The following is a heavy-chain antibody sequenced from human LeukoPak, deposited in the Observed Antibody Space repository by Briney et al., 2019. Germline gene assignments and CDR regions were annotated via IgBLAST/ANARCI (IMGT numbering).Heavy chain of an antibody. CDR3: ARGGPGSSAFLDY. D-gene: IGHD1-26*01. J-gene: IGHJ4*02. V-gene: IGHV4-39*07. Sequence: PSETLSLTCTVSGGSISSSSYYWGWIRQPPGKGLEWIGEINHSGSTNYNPSLKSRVTISVDTSKNQFSLKLSSVTAADTAVYYCARGGPGSSAFLDYWGQGTLVTVSS. CDR1: GGSISSSSYY. CDR2: INHSGST.